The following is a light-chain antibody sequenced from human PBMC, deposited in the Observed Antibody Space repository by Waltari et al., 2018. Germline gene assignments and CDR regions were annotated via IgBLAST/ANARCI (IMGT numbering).Light chain of an antibody. V-gene: IGKV2-30*02. J-gene: IGKJ2*01. CDR3: LQSSQWPYA. CDR1: QSLVQSDGNTF. Sequence: DVVMTQSPLSLAVNLGQPASISCWSSQSLVQSDGNTFLNWFHQRPGQSPRRLIYKVSNRESGVPDRFSGSGSGTYFTLKISRVEAEDVGIFYCLQSSQWPYAFGQGTKLEIK. CDR2: KVS.